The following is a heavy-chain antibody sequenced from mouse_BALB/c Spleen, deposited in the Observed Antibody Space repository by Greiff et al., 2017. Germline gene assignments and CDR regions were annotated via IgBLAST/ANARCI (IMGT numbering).Heavy chain of an antibody. Sequence: VQLQQSGPGLVKPSQSLSLTCTVTGYSITSDYAWNWIRQFPGNKLEWMGYISYSGSTSYNPSLKSRISITRDTSKNQFFLQLNSVTTEDTATYYCARVMANYFDYWGQGTTLTVSS. CDR3: ARVMANYFDY. CDR2: ISYSGST. V-gene: IGHV3-2*02. J-gene: IGHJ2*01. CDR1: GYSITSDYA.